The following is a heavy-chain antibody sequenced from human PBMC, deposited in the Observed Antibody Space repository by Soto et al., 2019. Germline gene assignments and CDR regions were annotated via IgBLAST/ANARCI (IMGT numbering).Heavy chain of an antibody. V-gene: IGHV3-21*02. D-gene: IGHD6-25*01. CDR1: GFTFSRYG. Sequence: EVQLVESGGGLVKPGGSLRLSCAASGFTFSRYGMNWVRQAPGKGLELVSSISGLSSYIYYADSVKGRFTVSRDNAKNSLYVQMNILRAEDTAVYYCARDPQQRLADSYYYGMDVWGQGTTVIVSS. CDR2: ISGLSSYI. CDR3: ARDPQQRLADSYYYGMDV. J-gene: IGHJ6*02.